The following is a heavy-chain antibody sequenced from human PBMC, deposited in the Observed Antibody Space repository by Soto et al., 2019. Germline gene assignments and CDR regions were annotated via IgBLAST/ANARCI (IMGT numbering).Heavy chain of an antibody. CDR2: IFSSGTT. Sequence: SETLSLTCIVSGDSISSGNKYWSWIRQPPGEGLEWLGYIFSSGTTYHNPSLTSRLSMSLDTSQNQFSLKLNSVTDADTAVYFCARVPSPFDYYYAMDVWGQGTSVTVSS. CDR1: GDSISSGNKY. V-gene: IGHV4-30-4*01. CDR3: ARVPSPFDYYYAMDV. J-gene: IGHJ6*02. D-gene: IGHD3-9*01.